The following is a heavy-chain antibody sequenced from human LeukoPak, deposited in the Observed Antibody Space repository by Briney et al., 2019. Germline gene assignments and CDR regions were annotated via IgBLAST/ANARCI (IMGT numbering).Heavy chain of an antibody. CDR1: GGSISSYY. V-gene: IGHV4-59*01. CDR3: ARASVLRCPGAYYYYMDV. J-gene: IGHJ6*03. D-gene: IGHD3-3*01. Sequence: SETLSLTCTVSGGSISSYYWSWIRQPPGKGLEWIGYIYYSGSTNYNPSLKSRVTISVDTSKNQFSLKLSSVTAADTAVYYCARASVLRCPGAYYYYMDVWGKGTTVTVSS. CDR2: IYYSGST.